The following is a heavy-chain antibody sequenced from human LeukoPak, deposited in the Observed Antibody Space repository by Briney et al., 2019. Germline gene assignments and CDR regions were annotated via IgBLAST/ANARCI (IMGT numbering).Heavy chain of an antibody. CDR3: ARDIVGATRDDY. D-gene: IGHD1-26*01. Sequence: SETLSLTCTVSGYSISSGYYWGWIRQPPGKGLEWIGSIYHSGSTYYNPSLKSRVTISVDTSKNQFSLKLSSVTAADTAVYYCARDIVGATRDDYWGQGTLVTVSS. CDR2: IYHSGST. CDR1: GYSISSGYY. J-gene: IGHJ4*02. V-gene: IGHV4-38-2*02.